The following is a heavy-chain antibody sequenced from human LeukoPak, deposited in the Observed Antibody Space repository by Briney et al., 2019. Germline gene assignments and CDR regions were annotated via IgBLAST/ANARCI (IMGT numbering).Heavy chain of an antibody. V-gene: IGHV4-59*01. J-gene: IGHJ4*02. D-gene: IGHD2-15*01. CDR3: AGAQKLPQYYFDY. Sequence: PSETLSLTCTVSGGSISSYYWSWIRQPPGKGLEWIGYIYYSGSTNYNPSLKSRVTISVDTSKNQFSLKLSSVTAADTAEYYCAGAQKLPQYYFDYWGQGTLVTVSS. CDR1: GGSISSYY. CDR2: IYYSGST.